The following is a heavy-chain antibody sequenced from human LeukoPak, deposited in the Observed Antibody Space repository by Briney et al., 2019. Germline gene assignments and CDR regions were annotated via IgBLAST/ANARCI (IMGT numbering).Heavy chain of an antibody. CDR3: ARDLEQDYSSTSCYRYFDY. J-gene: IGHJ4*02. D-gene: IGHD2-2*01. Sequence: SVKVSCKASGGTFSSYAISWVRQAPGQGLEWMGGIIPIFGTANYAQKFQGRVTITADESTSTAYMELSSLRSEDTAVYYCARDLEQDYSSTSCYRYFDYWGQGTLVTVSS. CDR2: IIPIFGTA. CDR1: GGTFSSYA. V-gene: IGHV1-69*01.